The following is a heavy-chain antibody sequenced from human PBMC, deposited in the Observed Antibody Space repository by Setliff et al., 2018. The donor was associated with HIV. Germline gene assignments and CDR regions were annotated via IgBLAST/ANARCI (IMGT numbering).Heavy chain of an antibody. CDR2: MYYGGST. J-gene: IGHJ4*02. D-gene: IGHD3-10*01. CDR3: ARGNYYASGLDY. Sequence: KPSETLSLTCTVSGGSFRVYYWTWVRQPPGKGLEWIGNMYYGGSTNSNPSLKSRVTMSIDASKNQFSLNLRSVTAADTATYYCARGNYYASGLDYWGQGTLVTVSS. V-gene: IGHV4-59*01. CDR1: GGSFRVYY.